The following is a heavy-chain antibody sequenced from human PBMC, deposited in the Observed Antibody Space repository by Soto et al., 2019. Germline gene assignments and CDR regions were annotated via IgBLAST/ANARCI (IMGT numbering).Heavy chain of an antibody. V-gene: IGHV4-59*01. J-gene: IGHJ4*02. CDR2: IFYTGTT. Sequence: QVQLRESGPGLVKPSETLSVTCTVSGGSISSFYWSWIRQSPGKGLEWIGYIFYTGTTDYNPSLKSRVTISVDTSKNQFSLRLSSVTAADTAVYFCARVDSGWHDYWGQGTLVTVSS. CDR3: ARVDSGWHDY. D-gene: IGHD6-19*01. CDR1: GGSISSFY.